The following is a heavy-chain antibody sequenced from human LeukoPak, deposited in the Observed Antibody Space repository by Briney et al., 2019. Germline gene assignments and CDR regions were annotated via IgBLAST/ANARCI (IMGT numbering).Heavy chain of an antibody. CDR2: IWFDGTNE. J-gene: IGHJ6*02. V-gene: IGHV3-33*01. CDR3: ARERFWSGSYSYYSAMDV. CDR1: GFSFSNYG. Sequence: PGGSLRLSCVASGFSFSNYGMHWVRQAPGKGLEWVAVIWFDGTNEFYADSMKGRFTVSRDNSENTLYLQMTSLRAEDTAVYFCARERFWSGSYSYYSAMDVWGQGTTVTVSS. D-gene: IGHD3-3*01.